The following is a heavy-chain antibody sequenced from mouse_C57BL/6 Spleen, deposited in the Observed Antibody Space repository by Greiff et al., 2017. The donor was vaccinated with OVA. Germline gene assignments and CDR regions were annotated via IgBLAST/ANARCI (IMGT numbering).Heavy chain of an antibody. Sequence: EVKLMESGGGLVKPGGSLKLSCAASGFTFSDYGMHWVRQAPEKGLEWVAYISSGSSTIYDADTVKGRFTISRDNAKNTLFLQMTSLRSEDTAMYYCARPGYYGSSSYWYFDVWGTGTTGTVSS. CDR2: ISSGSSTI. J-gene: IGHJ1*03. CDR1: GFTFSDYG. V-gene: IGHV5-17*01. CDR3: ARPGYYGSSSYWYFDV. D-gene: IGHD1-1*01.